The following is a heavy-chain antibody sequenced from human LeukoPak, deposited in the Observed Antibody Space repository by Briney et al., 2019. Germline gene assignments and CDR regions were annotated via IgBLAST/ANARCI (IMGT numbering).Heavy chain of an antibody. CDR3: ARDPVGVSRPV. V-gene: IGHV3-66*01. Sequence: GGSLRLSCAASGFTVSSNYMSWVRQAPGKGLEWVSVIYSGGSTYYADPVKGRFTISRDNSKNTLYLQMNSLRAEDTAVYYCARDPVGVSRPVWGQGTLVTVSS. CDR2: IYSGGST. D-gene: IGHD3-16*01. J-gene: IGHJ4*02. CDR1: GFTVSSNY.